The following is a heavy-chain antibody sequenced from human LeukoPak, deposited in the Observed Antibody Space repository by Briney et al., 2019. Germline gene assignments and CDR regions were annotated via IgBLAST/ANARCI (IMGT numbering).Heavy chain of an antibody. Sequence: SETLSLTCTVSGGSINSSSYYWGWIRQPPGKGLEWIGSFYYSGRTYYNPSLKSRVTISVDRTKNQLSLKMSSVTAADTAVYYCARDYDDHDFDYWGQGILVTVSS. CDR3: ARDYDDHDFDY. V-gene: IGHV4-39*07. J-gene: IGHJ4*02. CDR1: GGSINSSSYY. D-gene: IGHD3-3*01. CDR2: FYYSGRT.